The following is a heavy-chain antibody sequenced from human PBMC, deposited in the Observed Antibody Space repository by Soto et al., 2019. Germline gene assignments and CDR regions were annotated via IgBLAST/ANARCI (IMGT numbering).Heavy chain of an antibody. Sequence: GASVKVSCKASGYTFTSYGIIWVRQAPGQGLEWMGWISAYNGNTNYAQKLQGRVTMTTDTSTSTAYMELRSLRSDDTAVYYCARDKYDFWSGPLHNWFDPWGQGTLVTVSS. CDR1: GYTFTSYG. D-gene: IGHD3-3*01. CDR3: ARDKYDFWSGPLHNWFDP. V-gene: IGHV1-18*01. J-gene: IGHJ5*02. CDR2: ISAYNGNT.